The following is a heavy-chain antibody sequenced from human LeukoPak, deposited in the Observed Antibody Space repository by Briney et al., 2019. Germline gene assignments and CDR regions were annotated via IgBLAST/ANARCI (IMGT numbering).Heavy chain of an antibody. Sequence: PSETLSLTCTVSGGSISSYYWSWIRQPPGKGLEWIGYIYYNGSTNYNPSLKSRVTISVDTSKNQFSLKLSSVTAADTAVYYCARDGCSGGSCYSWFDPWGQGTLVTVSS. CDR3: ARDGCSGGSCYSWFDP. D-gene: IGHD2-15*01. CDR2: IYYNGST. J-gene: IGHJ5*02. V-gene: IGHV4-59*01. CDR1: GGSISSYY.